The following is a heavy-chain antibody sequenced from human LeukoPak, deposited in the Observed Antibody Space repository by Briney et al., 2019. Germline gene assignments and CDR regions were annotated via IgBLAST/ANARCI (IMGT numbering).Heavy chain of an antibody. CDR2: ICYRGST. CDR3: ARHGAIPEY. J-gene: IGHJ4*02. CDR1: GGSMGTYY. V-gene: IGHV4-59*08. Sequence: SETLSLTCSVSGGSMGTYYWTWVRQPPGKGLEWIGYICYRGSTNYNPSLKSRVTISEDTAKNQFSLKLTSVTAADTAVYYCARHGAIPEYWGQGSLVIVSS. D-gene: IGHD2-21*01.